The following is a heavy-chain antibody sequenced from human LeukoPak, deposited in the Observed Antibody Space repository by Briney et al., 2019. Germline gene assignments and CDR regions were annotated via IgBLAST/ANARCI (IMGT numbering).Heavy chain of an antibody. D-gene: IGHD5-24*01. V-gene: IGHV4-61*02. CDR3: AREGERVEDGYNYNY. J-gene: IGHJ4*02. CDR2: IYTSGST. CDR1: GGSISSGSYY. Sequence: SETLSLTCTVSGGSISSGSYYWSWIRQPAGKGLEWIGRIYTSGSTNYNPSLKSRVTISVDTSKNQFSLKPSSVTAADTAVYYCAREGERVEDGYNYNYWGQGTLVTVSS.